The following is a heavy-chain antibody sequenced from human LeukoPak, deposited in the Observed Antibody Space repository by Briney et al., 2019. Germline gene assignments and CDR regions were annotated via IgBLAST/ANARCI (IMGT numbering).Heavy chain of an antibody. J-gene: IGHJ4*02. CDR2: INPNSGGT. CDR1: GYTFTSYD. D-gene: IGHD6-13*01. V-gene: IGHV1-2*02. CDR3: AREVAAGSFDY. Sequence: ASVKVSCKASGYTFTSYDINWVRQATGQGLEWMGWINPNSGGTNYAQKFQGRVTMTRDTSISTAYMELSRLRSDDTAVYYCAREVAAGSFDYWGQGTLVTVS.